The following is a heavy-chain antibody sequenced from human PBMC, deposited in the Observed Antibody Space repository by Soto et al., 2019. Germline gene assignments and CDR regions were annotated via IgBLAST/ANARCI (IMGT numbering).Heavy chain of an antibody. CDR3: ARAPGYYYMDV. CDR2: NHYSGGT. CDR1: GVSISNYY. J-gene: IGHJ6*03. V-gene: IGHV4-59*01. Sequence: PSETLSLTCAVSGVSISNYYWSWMRQSPGRGLEWIGYNHYSGGTNYNPSLKSRVTISADTSKNQFLLKLTSVTAADTAVYYCARAPGYYYMDVWGKGTTVTVSS.